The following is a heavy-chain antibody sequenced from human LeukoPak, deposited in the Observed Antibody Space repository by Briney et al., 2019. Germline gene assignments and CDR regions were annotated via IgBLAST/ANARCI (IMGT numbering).Heavy chain of an antibody. CDR3: ARTHQLLYDDAFDI. J-gene: IGHJ3*02. V-gene: IGHV3-48*01. CDR2: ISSSSSTI. CDR1: GFTFSRYS. Sequence: PGGSLRLSCAASGFTFSRYSMNWVRQAPGKGLEWVSYISSSSSTIYYADSVKGRFTISRDNAKNSLCLQMNSLRAEDTAMYYCARTHQLLYDDAFDIWGQGTMVTVSS. D-gene: IGHD2-2*02.